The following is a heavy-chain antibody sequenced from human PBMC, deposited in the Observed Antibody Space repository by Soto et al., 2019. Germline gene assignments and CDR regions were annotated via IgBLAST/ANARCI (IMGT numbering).Heavy chain of an antibody. Sequence: GGSLRLSCAASGFTFSSYWMSWVRQAPGKGLEWVANIKQDGSEKYYVDSVKGRFTISRDNAKNSLYLQMNSLRAEDTAVYYCARRTHQIKSPNRNDYGDYFEEWYYYYYMDVWGKGTTVTVSS. J-gene: IGHJ6*03. CDR2: IKQDGSEK. CDR3: ARRTHQIKSPNRNDYGDYFEEWYYYYYMDV. V-gene: IGHV3-7*01. D-gene: IGHD4-17*01. CDR1: GFTFSSYW.